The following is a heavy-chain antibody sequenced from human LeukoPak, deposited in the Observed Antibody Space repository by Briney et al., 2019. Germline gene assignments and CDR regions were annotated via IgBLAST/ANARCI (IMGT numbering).Heavy chain of an antibody. CDR2: ISGSGGST. J-gene: IGHJ4*02. CDR1: GFTFCSYA. V-gene: IGHV3-23*01. D-gene: IGHD3-10*01. CDR3: AKDITMVRGVNLDY. Sequence: GGSLRLSCAASGFTFCSYAMSWVRQAPGKGLEWGSAISGSGGSTYYADSVKGRFTIPRDNSKNTLYLQMNSRRAEDTAVYYCAKDITMVRGVNLDYWGQGTLVTVSS.